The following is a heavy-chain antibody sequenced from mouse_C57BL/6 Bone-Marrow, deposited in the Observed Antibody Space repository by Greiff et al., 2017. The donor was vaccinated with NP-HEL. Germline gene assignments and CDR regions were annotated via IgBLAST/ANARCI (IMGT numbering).Heavy chain of an antibody. V-gene: IGHV14-2*01. D-gene: IGHD2-5*01. CDR2: IDPEDGET. Sequence: EVKLQESGAELVKPGASVKLSCTASGFNIKDYYMHWVKQRTEQGLEWIGRIDPEDGETKYAPKFQGKATITADTSSNTAYLQLSSLTSEDTAVYYCARGSNYGAWFAYWGQGTLVTVSA. CDR3: ARGSNYGAWFAY. J-gene: IGHJ3*01. CDR1: GFNIKDYY.